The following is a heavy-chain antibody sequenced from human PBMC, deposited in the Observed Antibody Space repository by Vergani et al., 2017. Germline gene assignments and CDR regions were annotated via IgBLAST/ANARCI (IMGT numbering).Heavy chain of an antibody. CDR2: IYYSGST. V-gene: IGHV4-59*01. D-gene: IGHD2-21*02. J-gene: IGHJ6*03. CDR1: GGSISSYY. Sequence: QVQLQESGPGLVKPSETLSLTCTVSGGSISSYYWSWIRQPPGKGLEWIGYIYYSGSTNYNPSLKSRVTMSVDTSKNQFSLKLSSVTAADTAVYYCAVTGYSYYYYMDVWGKGTTVTVSS. CDR3: AVTGYSYYYYMDV.